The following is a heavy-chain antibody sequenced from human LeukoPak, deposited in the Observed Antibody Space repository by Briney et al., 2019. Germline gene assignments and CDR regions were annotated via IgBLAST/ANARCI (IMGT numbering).Heavy chain of an antibody. CDR1: GYTFTSYY. Sequence: ASVKVSCKASGYTFTSYYMHWVRQAPGQGLEWMGIINPNSGGTNYAQKFQGRVTMTRDTSISTAYMELSRLRSDDTAVYYCASTGHGSGSYAYYYYMDVWGKGTTVTVSS. D-gene: IGHD3-10*01. V-gene: IGHV1-2*02. J-gene: IGHJ6*03. CDR2: INPNSGGT. CDR3: ASTGHGSGSYAYYYYMDV.